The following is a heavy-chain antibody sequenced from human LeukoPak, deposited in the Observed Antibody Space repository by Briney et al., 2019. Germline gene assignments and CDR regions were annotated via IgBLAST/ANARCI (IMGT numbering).Heavy chain of an antibody. J-gene: IGHJ4*02. Sequence: ASLKVSCKASGYTFTSYYMHWVRQAPGQGLEYMGIIRPSGSTAYAQKFQGRVTMTRDTSTSAVYMELSSLRSEDTAVYYCAREGPETYNFDFWGQGTQVTVSS. D-gene: IGHD5-18*01. CDR3: AREGPETYNFDF. CDR1: GYTFTSYY. CDR2: IRPSGST. V-gene: IGHV1-46*01.